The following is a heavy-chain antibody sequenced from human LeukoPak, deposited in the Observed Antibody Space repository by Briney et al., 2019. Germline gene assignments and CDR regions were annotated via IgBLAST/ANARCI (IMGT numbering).Heavy chain of an antibody. CDR3: AKYNGQLLEQWYYDY. J-gene: IGHJ4*02. CDR1: GFTFSNYA. CDR2: IDKNDATT. D-gene: IGHD1/OR15-1a*01. Sequence: GGSLRLSCAASGFTFSNYAMSWVRQAPGKGLEGVSSIDKNDATTNYADSVRGRFTISRDNSKNTLHLQMSSLRAEDTAVYYCAKYNGQLLEQWYYDYWGQGTLVTVSS. V-gene: IGHV3-23*01.